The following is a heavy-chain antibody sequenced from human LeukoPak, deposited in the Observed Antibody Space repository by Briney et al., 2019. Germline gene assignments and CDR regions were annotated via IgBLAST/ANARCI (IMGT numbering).Heavy chain of an antibody. CDR3: ARSRSVVTPDTFDI. V-gene: IGHV4-61*02. CDR2: IYTSGST. Sequence: SETLSLTCTVSGGSISSGSYYWSCIRQPAGKGLECIGRIYTSGSTNYNPSLKSRVTISVDKSKNQFSLKLSSVTAADTAVYYCARSRSVVTPDTFDIWGQGTVVTVSS. J-gene: IGHJ3*02. D-gene: IGHD2-21*02. CDR1: GGSISSGSYY.